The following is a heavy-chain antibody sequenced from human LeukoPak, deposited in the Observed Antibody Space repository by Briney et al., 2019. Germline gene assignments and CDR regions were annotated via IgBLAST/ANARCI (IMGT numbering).Heavy chain of an antibody. V-gene: IGHV1-2*06. CDR2: INPNSGGT. CDR3: ARAVDTAMVRGDY. CDR1: GYTFTGYY. J-gene: IGHJ4*02. D-gene: IGHD5-18*01. Sequence: ASVKVSCKASGYTFTGYYMHWVRQAPGQGLEWMGRINPNSGGTNYAQKFQGRVTMTRDTSISTAYMELSRLRSDDTAVYYCARAVDTAMVRGDYWGQGTLVIVSS.